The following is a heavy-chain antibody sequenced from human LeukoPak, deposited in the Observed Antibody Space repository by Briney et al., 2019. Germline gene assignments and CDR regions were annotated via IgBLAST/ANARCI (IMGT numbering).Heavy chain of an antibody. Sequence: SETLSLTCAVSGGSISSNSYYWGWLRQPPGKGLEWLGSIYYSGSTYYNPSLKSRVTISVDTSKNQFSLKLSSVTAADTAVYYCARTRYYYNSRSYGAPYYFDYWGQGTLVTVSS. D-gene: IGHD3-10*01. CDR3: ARTRYYYNSRSYGAPYYFDY. CDR2: IYYSGST. CDR1: GGSISSNSYY. V-gene: IGHV4-39*01. J-gene: IGHJ4*02.